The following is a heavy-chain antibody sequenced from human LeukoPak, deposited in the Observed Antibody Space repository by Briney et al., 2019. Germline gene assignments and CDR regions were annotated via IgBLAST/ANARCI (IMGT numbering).Heavy chain of an antibody. J-gene: IGHJ4*02. Sequence: SETLSLTCTVSGYSISSGYYWGWIRQPPGKGLEWIGSIYHSGSTYYNPSLKSRVTISVDTSKNQFSLKLSSGTAADTAVYYCARDRYQLPIRSDFDYWGQGTLVTVSS. CDR3: ARDRYQLPIRSDFDY. CDR2: IYHSGST. CDR1: GYSISSGYY. V-gene: IGHV4-38-2*02. D-gene: IGHD2-2*01.